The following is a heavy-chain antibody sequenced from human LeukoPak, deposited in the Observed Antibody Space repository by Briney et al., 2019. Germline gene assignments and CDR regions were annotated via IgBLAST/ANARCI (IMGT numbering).Heavy chain of an antibody. CDR2: IIPIFGTA. Sequence: ASVKVSCKASGGTFSSYAISWVRQAPGQGLEWMGGIIPIFGTANYAQKFQGRVTITTDESTSTAYMELSSLRSEDTAVYYCARVYFFQEGDVLRFLEWLLPFDYWGQGTLVTVSS. J-gene: IGHJ4*02. CDR3: ARVYFFQEGDVLRFLEWLLPFDY. CDR1: GGTFSSYA. V-gene: IGHV1-69*05. D-gene: IGHD3-3*01.